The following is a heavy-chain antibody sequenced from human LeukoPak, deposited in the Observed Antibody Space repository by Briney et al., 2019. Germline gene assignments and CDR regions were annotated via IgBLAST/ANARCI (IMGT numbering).Heavy chain of an antibody. J-gene: IGHJ5*02. Sequence: SVKVSCKASGGTFSSYAISWVRQAPGQGLEWMGGIIPIFGTANYAQKFQGRVTITADESTSTAYMELSSLRSEDTAVYYCARSAYYDLWNEYKKDWFDPWGQGTLVTVSS. V-gene: IGHV1-69*13. CDR2: IIPIFGTA. CDR3: ARSAYYDLWNEYKKDWFDP. CDR1: GGTFSSYA. D-gene: IGHD3-3*01.